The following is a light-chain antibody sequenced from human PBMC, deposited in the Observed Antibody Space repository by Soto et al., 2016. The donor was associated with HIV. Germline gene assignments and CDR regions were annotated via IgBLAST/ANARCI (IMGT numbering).Light chain of an antibody. CDR1: QGISDW. CDR2: STS. V-gene: IGKV1-12*02. J-gene: IGKJ5*01. CDR3: QQSHSFPSIT. Sequence: DFQMTQSPPSVSASVGDRVTISCRASQGISDWLAWYQQKPGKAPKLLIYSTSNLQSGVPSRFSGSGSGTDFTLTISSLQPEDFATYYCQQSHSFPSITFGQGTRLEIK.